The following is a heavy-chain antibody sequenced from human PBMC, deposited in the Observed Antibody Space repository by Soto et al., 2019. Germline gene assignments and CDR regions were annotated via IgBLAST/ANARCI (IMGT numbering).Heavy chain of an antibody. D-gene: IGHD6-13*01. CDR3: AKSAAAGGGAFDX. CDR1: GFTFSSHA. Sequence: PGGALRLSCAASGFTFSSHAMSWVRQAPGKGLELVSDISCSGGSTYYADSVKGRFTIYRDNSKNTLYLQMNSLRAEDTAVYYCAKSAAAGGGAFDXWGQGTMLTVS. J-gene: IGHJ3*02. V-gene: IGHV3-23*01. CDR2: ISCSGGST.